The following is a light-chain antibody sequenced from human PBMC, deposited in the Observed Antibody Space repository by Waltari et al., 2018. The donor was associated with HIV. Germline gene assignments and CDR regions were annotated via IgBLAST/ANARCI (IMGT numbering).Light chain of an antibody. CDR1: DLNDYDY. J-gene: IGLJ2*01. Sequence: QSALTQPASVSGSPGQSITISCDLNDYDYLSWYQRHPGKAPKVIIYEVTNRPSGLSNRFSGSKSGNTATLTISGLQPEDEADYFCTSYISGTTPVFGRGTRVTVL. V-gene: IGLV2-14*01. CDR3: TSYISGTTPV. CDR2: EVT.